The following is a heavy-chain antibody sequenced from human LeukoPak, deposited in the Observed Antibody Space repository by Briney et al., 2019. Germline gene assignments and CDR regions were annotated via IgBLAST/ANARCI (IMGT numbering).Heavy chain of an antibody. CDR3: ARGGPYYYDY. CDR1: GFTFSSYS. J-gene: IGHJ4*02. V-gene: IGHV3-48*04. Sequence: GGSLRLSCAASGFTFSSYSMNWVRQAPGKGLEWVSYISSSSSSIYYADSVKGRFTISRDNAKNSQYLQMNSLRAEDTAIYYCARGGPYYYDYWGQGTLFTVSS. CDR2: ISSSSSSI.